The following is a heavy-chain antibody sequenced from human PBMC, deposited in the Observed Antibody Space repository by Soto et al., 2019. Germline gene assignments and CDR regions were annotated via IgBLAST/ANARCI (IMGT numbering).Heavy chain of an antibody. J-gene: IGHJ6*02. CDR2: IYYSGST. Sequence: SETLSLTCTVSGGSIRSSSYYWGWIRKPPGKGLEWIGSIYYSGSTYYNPSLKSRVTISVDTSKNQFSLKLSSVTAADTAVYYCARLGEIFGVDYYYGMDVWGQGTTVTVSS. CDR3: ARLGEIFGVDYYYGMDV. CDR1: GGSIRSSSYY. V-gene: IGHV4-39*01. D-gene: IGHD3-3*01.